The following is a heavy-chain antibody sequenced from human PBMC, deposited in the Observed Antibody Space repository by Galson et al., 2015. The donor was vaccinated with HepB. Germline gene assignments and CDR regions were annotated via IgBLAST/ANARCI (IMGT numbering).Heavy chain of an antibody. V-gene: IGHV4-34*01. CDR1: GGSLSGYW. D-gene: IGHD3-16*01. Sequence: SATLSLTCVVDGGSLSGYWWSWIRQAPGKGLEWLGDINYSRASNSSPSVKTRVTISDDTPKKHVFLNVTSVTAAVTAVYYFSSKGALGGVRGLWARWGQGTQVTVSS. J-gene: IGHJ4*02. CDR3: SSKGALGGVRGLWAR. CDR2: INYSRAS.